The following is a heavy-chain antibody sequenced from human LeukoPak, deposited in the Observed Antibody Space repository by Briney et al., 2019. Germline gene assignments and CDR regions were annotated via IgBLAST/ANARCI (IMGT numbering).Heavy chain of an antibody. D-gene: IGHD4-23*01. CDR1: GYTFTGYY. Sequence: VASVKVSCKASGYTFTGYYMHWVRQAPGQGLEWMGWINPNSGGTKYAQKFQGRLTMTRDTSISTANMELSRLRSDDAAVYYCARERTTVVTLDYYYGMDVWGQGTTVTVSS. CDR3: ARERTTVVTLDYYYGMDV. V-gene: IGHV1-2*02. J-gene: IGHJ6*02. CDR2: INPNSGGT.